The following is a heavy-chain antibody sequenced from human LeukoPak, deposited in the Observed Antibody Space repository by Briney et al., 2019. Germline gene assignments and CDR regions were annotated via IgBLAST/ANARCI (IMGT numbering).Heavy chain of an antibody. CDR1: GGSISSGDYY. CDR2: IYYSGST. V-gene: IGHV4-30-4*01. CDR3: ARAAYYYGSGSYVGG. J-gene: IGHJ4*02. D-gene: IGHD3-10*01. Sequence: KPSETMSLTCTVSGGSISSGDYYRRWIRQPPGKVLEWIGYIYYSGSTYYNPSLKSRVTISVDTSKNQFSLKLSSVTAADTAVYYCARAAYYYGSGSYVGGWGQGTLVTVSS.